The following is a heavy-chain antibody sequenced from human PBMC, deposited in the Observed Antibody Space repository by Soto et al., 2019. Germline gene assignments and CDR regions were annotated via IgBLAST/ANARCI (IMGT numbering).Heavy chain of an antibody. CDR1: GYTFTGYS. CDR2: IDPKNGDT. J-gene: IGHJ4*02. CDR3: AKECDPTMVPRADY. V-gene: IGHV1-2*02. D-gene: IGHD3-10*01. Sequence: QVQLVQSGAEVKKPGASEKVSCKASGYTFTGYSIHWVRQAPGQGLEWMGWIDPKNGDTNTAQKFQGRVTMTRDTSITTAYMGLTSLRSDDTAIYYCAKECDPTMVPRADYWGQGSLVTVSS.